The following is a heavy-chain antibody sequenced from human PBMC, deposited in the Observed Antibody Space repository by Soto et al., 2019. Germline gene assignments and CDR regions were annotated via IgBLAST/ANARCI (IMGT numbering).Heavy chain of an antibody. J-gene: IGHJ4*02. Sequence: GGSLRLSCAASGFTFSSYAMSWVRQAPGKGLEWVSAVDGSGHSTHYADSVRGRFTVSRDNSKNTLYLQMNSLRAEDTAVYYCAKLGGGSCLNSMDFWGQGTLVTVSS. D-gene: IGHD3-16*01. CDR3: AKLGGGSCLNSMDF. CDR2: VDGSGHST. V-gene: IGHV3-23*01. CDR1: GFTFSSYA.